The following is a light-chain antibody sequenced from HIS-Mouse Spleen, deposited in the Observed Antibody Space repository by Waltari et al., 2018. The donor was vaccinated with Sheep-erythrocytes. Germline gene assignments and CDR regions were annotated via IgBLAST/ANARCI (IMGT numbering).Light chain of an antibody. Sequence: SYELTQPPSVSVSPGQTASITCSGDNLGDKYACWYQQKPGQSPVLVIYQDSKRPSGVSNRFSGSKSGNTASLTISGLQAEDEADYYCCSYAGSSTPWVFGGGTKLTVL. V-gene: IGLV3-1*01. CDR2: QDS. J-gene: IGLJ3*02. CDR3: CSYAGSSTPWV. CDR1: NLGDKY.